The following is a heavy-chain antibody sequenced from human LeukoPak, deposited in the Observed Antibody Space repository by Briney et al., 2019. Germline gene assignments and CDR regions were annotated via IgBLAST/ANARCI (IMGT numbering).Heavy chain of an antibody. CDR3: AKDSRQVPEGFDY. J-gene: IGHJ4*02. CDR2: ISWNSGSI. CDR1: GFTFDDYA. Sequence: GGSLRLSCAASGFTFDDYAMHWVRQAPGKGLEWVSGISWNSGSIGYADSVKGRFTISRDNAKNSLYLQMNSLRAEDTALYYCAKDSRQVPEGFDYWGQGTLVTVSS. V-gene: IGHV3-9*01.